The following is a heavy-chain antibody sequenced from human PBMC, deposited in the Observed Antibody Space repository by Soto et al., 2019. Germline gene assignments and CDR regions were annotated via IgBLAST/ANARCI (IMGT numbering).Heavy chain of an antibody. CDR1: CGSISSDDYY. Sequence: PSEPLSLTCTVACGSISSDDYYWSWIRQHPGKGLEWIGYIHYSGSTYYNPSLKSRVTISLDTSKSQFSLKLTSVTAADTAVYYCARDRRAPQVQDYEFWSVSPPVYGMDVWGQGTTVTVSS. J-gene: IGHJ6*02. V-gene: IGHV4-31*03. CDR3: ARDRRAPQVQDYEFWSVSPPVYGMDV. D-gene: IGHD3-3*01. CDR2: IHYSGST.